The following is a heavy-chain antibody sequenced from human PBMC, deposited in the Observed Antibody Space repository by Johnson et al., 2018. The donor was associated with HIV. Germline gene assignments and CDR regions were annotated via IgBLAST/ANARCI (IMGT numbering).Heavy chain of an antibody. CDR3: AELPGFGDYDDCALDI. CDR2: IRYDGSNT. V-gene: IGHV3-30*02. J-gene: IGHJ3*02. Sequence: QMQLVESGGGVVQPGGSLRLSCAASGFTFSSYGMHWVRQAPGTGLEWVAFIRYDGSNTYYADSVHGRFTISRDNSKNTLYLQMKSLRAEDTAVYYCAELPGFGDYDDCALDIWGQGTMVTVSS. CDR1: GFTFSSYG. D-gene: IGHD4-17*01.